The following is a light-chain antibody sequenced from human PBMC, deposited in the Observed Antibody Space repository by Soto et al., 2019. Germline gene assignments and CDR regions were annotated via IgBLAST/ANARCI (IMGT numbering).Light chain of an antibody. CDR1: QSVRSDY. CDR2: EAS. J-gene: IGKJ1*01. Sequence: EIVLTQSPGTLSLSPGERATLSCRASQSVRSDYLAWYQQKPGRAPRLLIYEASSRATGIPDRFSGSGSGTDCTLTISRLEPEDFAVYFCQQYGSLPETFGQGTKVEIK. V-gene: IGKV3-20*01. CDR3: QQYGSLPET.